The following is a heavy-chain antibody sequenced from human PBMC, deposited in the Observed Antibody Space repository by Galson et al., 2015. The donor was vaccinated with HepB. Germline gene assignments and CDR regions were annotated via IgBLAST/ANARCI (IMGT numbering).Heavy chain of an antibody. CDR1: GYIFSDYY. D-gene: IGHD3-3*01. CDR3: ARNRHDFWSHYFYGMDV. V-gene: IGHV1-2*02. J-gene: IGHJ6*02. CDR2: INPISGGT. Sequence: SVKVSCKASGYIFSDYYLHWVRQAPGQGLEWMGWINPISGGTNYAQKFQGRVTVTRDTSINTAYMELSGLRSDDTAVYYCARNRHDFWSHYFYGMDVWGQGTTVTVSS.